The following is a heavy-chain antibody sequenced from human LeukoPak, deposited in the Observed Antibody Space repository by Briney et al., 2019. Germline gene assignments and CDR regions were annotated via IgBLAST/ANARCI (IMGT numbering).Heavy chain of an antibody. CDR1: GFTFSDYD. CDR2: ISGLSTHI. Sequence: GGSLRLSCSASGFTFSDYDMNWVRQAPGKGLEWVSSISGLSTHIYYGDSVKGRFSISRDNAKNSVYLQMKSLGVEDTAIYYCGRAFPPLRTSSAGDLWGQGILVTVSS. D-gene: IGHD3-16*01. CDR3: GRAFPPLRTSSAGDL. V-gene: IGHV3-69-1*02. J-gene: IGHJ4*02.